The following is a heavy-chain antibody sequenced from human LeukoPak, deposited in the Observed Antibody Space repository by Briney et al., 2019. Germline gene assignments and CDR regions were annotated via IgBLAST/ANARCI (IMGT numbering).Heavy chain of an antibody. Sequence: SETLSLTCTVSGGSISSYYWSWIRQPPGKGLEWIGYIYYSGTTNYNPSLKSRVTISVDTSKNQFSVKLSSVTAADTAVYYCARGVYIAAAQYGYWGQGTLVTVSS. D-gene: IGHD6-13*01. CDR2: IYYSGTT. CDR3: ARGVYIAAAQYGY. V-gene: IGHV4-59*01. J-gene: IGHJ4*02. CDR1: GGSISSYY.